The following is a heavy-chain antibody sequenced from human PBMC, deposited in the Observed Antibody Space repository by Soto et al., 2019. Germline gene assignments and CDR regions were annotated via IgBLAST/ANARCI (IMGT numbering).Heavy chain of an antibody. D-gene: IGHD3-10*02. V-gene: IGHV4-59*01. CDR3: ARVVDCTYGICSFSSDS. CDR2: IHHSGST. Sequence: SETLYLTCAVSGGSINTYYWSWVRQPPGKGLEWIGNIHHSGSTNYNPSLNSRVTISIDTSKNELSPWLNSVTAADTAVYYCARVVDCTYGICSFSSDSWDPRTLVTLSS. J-gene: IGHJ5*01. CDR1: GGSINTYY.